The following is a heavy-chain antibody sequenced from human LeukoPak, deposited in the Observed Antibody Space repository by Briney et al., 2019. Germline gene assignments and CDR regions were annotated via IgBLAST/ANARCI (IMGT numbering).Heavy chain of an antibody. V-gene: IGHV3-23*01. CDR3: ARAGLYNWNYEGTAYFDY. CDR2: ISISGGST. D-gene: IGHD1-7*01. CDR1: GFTFSTYA. Sequence: GGSLRLSCVASGFTFSTYAMSWVRQAPGKGLEWVSGISISGGSTYYADSVKGRFTISRDNSKNTLYLQMNSLRAEDTALYYCARAGLYNWNYEGTAYFDYWGQGTLVTVSS. J-gene: IGHJ4*02.